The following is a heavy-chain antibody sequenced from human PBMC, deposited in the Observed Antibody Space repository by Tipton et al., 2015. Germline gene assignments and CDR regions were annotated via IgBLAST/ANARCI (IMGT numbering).Heavy chain of an antibody. D-gene: IGHD2-8*01. V-gene: IGHV3-13*01. CDR1: GFTFSSSD. CDR2: IGTAGDK. CDR3: AREAGFCTDGVCAFDI. Sequence: SLRLSCAASGFTFSSSDMHWVRQATGKGLEWVSAIGTAGDKYYSGSVKGRFTISRENAKNSFYLQMNSLRAGDTAVYYCAREAGFCTDGVCAFDIWCQGTMVTVSS. J-gene: IGHJ3*02.